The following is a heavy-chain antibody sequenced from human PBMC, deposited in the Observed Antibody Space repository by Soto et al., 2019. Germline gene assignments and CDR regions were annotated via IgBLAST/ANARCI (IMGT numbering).Heavy chain of an antibody. CDR3: ATGPGLYGSGSYFFYYYGMDV. V-gene: IGHV1-24*01. D-gene: IGHD3-10*01. CDR2: FDPEDGET. J-gene: IGHJ6*02. CDR1: GYTLTELS. Sequence: QVQLVQSGAEVKKPGASVKVSCKVSGYTLTELSMHWVRQALGKGLEWMGGFDPEDGETIYAQKFQGRVTMTEDTSTDTAYMELSSLRSEDTAVYYCATGPGLYGSGSYFFYYYGMDVWGQGTTVTVSS.